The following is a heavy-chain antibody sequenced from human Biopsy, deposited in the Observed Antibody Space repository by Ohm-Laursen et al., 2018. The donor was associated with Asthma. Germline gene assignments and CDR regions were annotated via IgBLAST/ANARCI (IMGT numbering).Heavy chain of an antibody. V-gene: IGHV4-34*01. CDR1: PGSFSGFF. CDR3: ARGPELDV. Sequence: SDTLSLTCYVYPGSFSGFFWTWIRQSPGKELEWIGETNERGVTNNNPSLKSRVIISIDTYWNRVSLKLTSVTATDTAVYYCARGPELDVWGQGTTVTVSS. CDR2: TNERGVT. J-gene: IGHJ6*02.